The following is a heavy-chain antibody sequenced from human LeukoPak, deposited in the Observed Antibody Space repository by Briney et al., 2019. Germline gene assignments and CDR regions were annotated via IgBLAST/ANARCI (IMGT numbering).Heavy chain of an antibody. J-gene: IGHJ4*02. D-gene: IGHD3-10*01. CDR1: GGSISSYY. CDR2: IYYSGST. CDR3: ARSDPKWFGELYFDY. Sequence: SETLSLTCTVSGGSISSYYWSWVRQPPGKGLEWIGYIYYSGSTNYNPSLKSRVTISVDTSKNQFSLKLSSVTAADTAVYYCARSDPKWFGELYFDYWGQGTLVTVSS. V-gene: IGHV4-59*01.